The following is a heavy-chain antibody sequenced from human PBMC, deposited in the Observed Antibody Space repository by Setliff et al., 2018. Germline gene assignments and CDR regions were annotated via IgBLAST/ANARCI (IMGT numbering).Heavy chain of an antibody. J-gene: IGHJ5*02. CDR1: GFSISSGYY. CDR3: VRGRTSGLFLSRFDP. D-gene: IGHD2-21*01. CDR2: IHHSGRA. Sequence: PSETLSLTCAVSGFSISSGYYWGWIRQPPGKGLEWIVNIHHSGRAYYSSSLKSRVTISLDTSMNQFSLKLSSVTAADTAIYFCVRGRTSGLFLSRFDPWGQGTLVTVSS. V-gene: IGHV4-38-2*01.